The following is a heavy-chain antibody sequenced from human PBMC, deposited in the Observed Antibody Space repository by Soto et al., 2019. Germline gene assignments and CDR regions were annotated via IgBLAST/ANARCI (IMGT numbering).Heavy chain of an antibody. Sequence: QVQLVQSGAEVKKPGSSVKVSCKASGGTFSSLAISWVLQDPGQGLEWMGGLVPVFGTANYAQKFQDRVPITAEKSTSKSYMELSSLRSEDTSVHYCASSTGVFDSWGQGTLVTVSS. CDR2: LVPVFGTA. J-gene: IGHJ4*02. CDR3: ASSTGVFDS. CDR1: GGTFSSLA. V-gene: IGHV1-69*06. D-gene: IGHD2-2*01.